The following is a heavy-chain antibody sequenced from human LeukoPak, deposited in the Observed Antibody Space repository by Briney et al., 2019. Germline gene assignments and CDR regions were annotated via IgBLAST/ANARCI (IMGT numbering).Heavy chain of an antibody. CDR3: ARGGAGGDYALDY. CDR1: GGTFSSYA. J-gene: IGHJ4*02. Sequence: VASVKVSCKASGGTFSSYAISWVRQAPGQGLEWMGGIIPIFGTANSAQKFQGRVTITTDESTSTAYMELSSLRSEDTAVYYCARGGAGGDYALDYWGQGTLVTVSS. CDR2: IIPIFGTA. V-gene: IGHV1-69*05. D-gene: IGHD4/OR15-4a*01.